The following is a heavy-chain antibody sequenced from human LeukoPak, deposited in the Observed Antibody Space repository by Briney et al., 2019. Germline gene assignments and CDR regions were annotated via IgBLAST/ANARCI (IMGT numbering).Heavy chain of an antibody. CDR3: ARHDYDLLTGYSINWFDP. CDR1: GGSITSGTHY. CDR2: IFYSGRI. J-gene: IGHJ5*02. V-gene: IGHV4-39*01. Sequence: PPETLSLTCTVSGGSITSGTHYWGWVRQPPGKGLEWIGSIFYSGRIFYNPSLKSRVFVSIDTSKNQFSLKLNSVTVADTAVYYCARHDYDLLTGYSINWFDPWGQGTLVTVSS. D-gene: IGHD3-9*01.